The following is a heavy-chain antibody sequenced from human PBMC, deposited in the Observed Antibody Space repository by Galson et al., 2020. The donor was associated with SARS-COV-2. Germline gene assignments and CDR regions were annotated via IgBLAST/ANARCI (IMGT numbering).Heavy chain of an antibody. CDR1: GGYISSGGYY. CDR3: ARDLGFDGDPGRNYFDY. Sequence: SETLSLTCTVSGGYISSGGYYWSWIRQHPGKGLEWIGYIYYSGSTYYNPSLKSRVTISVDTSKNQFSLKLSSVTAADTAVYYCARDLGFDGDPGRNYFDYWGQGTLVTVSS. J-gene: IGHJ4*02. V-gene: IGHV4-31*03. D-gene: IGHD4-17*01. CDR2: IYYSGST.